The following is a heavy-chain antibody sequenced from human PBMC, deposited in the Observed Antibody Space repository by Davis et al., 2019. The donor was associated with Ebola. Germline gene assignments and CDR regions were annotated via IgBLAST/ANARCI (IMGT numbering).Heavy chain of an antibody. J-gene: IGHJ4*02. Sequence: MPSETLSLTCAVYGGSFSGYFWSWIRQTPGKGLEWIGEINHSGSTNYNPSLKSRVTISVDTSKSQLSLRLNSVTAADTAVYYCARGRRLYCSSTSCYTSDYWGQGTLVTVSS. CDR1: GGSFSGYF. CDR2: INHSGST. V-gene: IGHV4-34*01. D-gene: IGHD2-2*02. CDR3: ARGRRLYCSSTSCYTSDY.